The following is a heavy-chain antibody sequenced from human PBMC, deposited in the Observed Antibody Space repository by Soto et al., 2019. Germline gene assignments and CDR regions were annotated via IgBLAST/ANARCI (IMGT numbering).Heavy chain of an antibody. Sequence: ASVKVSCKASGYSFTDYSIQWMRLAPGQKPEWVGWINIPTGVTQYSQRFLGRVNISRDTSANKASMDLSSLRSEDTAVYYCARCHYQLFRIGYWGQGTMVTVS. CDR2: INIPTGVT. D-gene: IGHD2-2*01. CDR3: ARCHYQLFRIGY. J-gene: IGHJ4*01. CDR1: GYSFTDYS. V-gene: IGHV1-3*04.